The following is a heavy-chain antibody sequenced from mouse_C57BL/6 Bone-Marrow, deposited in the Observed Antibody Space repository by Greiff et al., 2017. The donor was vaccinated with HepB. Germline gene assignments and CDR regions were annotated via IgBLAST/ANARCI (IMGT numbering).Heavy chain of an antibody. J-gene: IGHJ1*03. D-gene: IGHD1-1*01. CDR1: GFTFSSYG. V-gene: IGHV5-6*01. CDR3: ASPIYDYGSIYLYWYFDV. Sequence: EVQLVESGGDLVKPGGSLKLSCAASGFTFSSYGMSWVRQTPDKRLEWVATISSGGSYTYYPDSVKGRFTISRDNAKNTLYLQMSSLKSEDTAMYYCASPIYDYGSIYLYWYFDVWGTGTTVTVSS. CDR2: ISSGGSYT.